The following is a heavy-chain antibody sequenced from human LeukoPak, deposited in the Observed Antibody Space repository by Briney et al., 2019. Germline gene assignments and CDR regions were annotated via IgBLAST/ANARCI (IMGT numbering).Heavy chain of an antibody. Sequence: SETLSLTCTVSGDAFSSSSYYWGWIRQPPGKGLEWIGSISYSGITYYNQPLKSRVTMSVDMSKKQFSLKLSSVTAADTAVYYCASPRYNWGQGTLVTVSS. J-gene: IGHJ4*02. V-gene: IGHV4-39*01. CDR2: ISYSGIT. CDR1: GDAFSSSSYY. D-gene: IGHD5-24*01. CDR3: ASPRYN.